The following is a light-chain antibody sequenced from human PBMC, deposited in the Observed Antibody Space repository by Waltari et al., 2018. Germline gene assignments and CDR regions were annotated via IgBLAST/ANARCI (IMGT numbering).Light chain of an antibody. Sequence: DIQMTQSPSSLSASVGDRVTITCRASQTITNYLNWYQQKPGKAPNLLIYGASSLQNGVPSRVSCSGSGTDFTLTISSLQPEDFATYYCQQSYSILGTFGQGTKVDIK. V-gene: IGKV1-39*01. CDR1: QTITNY. CDR3: QQSYSILGT. J-gene: IGKJ1*01. CDR2: GAS.